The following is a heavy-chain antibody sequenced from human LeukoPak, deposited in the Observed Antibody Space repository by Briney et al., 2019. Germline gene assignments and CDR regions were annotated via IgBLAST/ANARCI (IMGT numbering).Heavy chain of an antibody. Sequence: SETLSLTCTVSCGSISSGGYYWSRIRPHPGKGLEWIGYIYYSGSTYYNPSLKSRVTISVDTSKNQFSLKLSSVTAADTAAYYCARGPRDILSGYLGYGMDVWGKGTMVTVSS. V-gene: IGHV4-31*03. CDR1: CGSISSGGYY. CDR2: IYYSGST. J-gene: IGHJ6*04. D-gene: IGHD3-9*01. CDR3: ARGPRDILSGYLGYGMDV.